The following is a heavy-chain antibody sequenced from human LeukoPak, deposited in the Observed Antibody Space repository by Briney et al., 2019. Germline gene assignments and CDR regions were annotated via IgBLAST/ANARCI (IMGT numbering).Heavy chain of an antibody. CDR1: GFTFSSYG. CDR3: AKYYGSGTSEGFDP. J-gene: IGHJ5*02. V-gene: IGHV3-23*01. CDR2: ISGSGGST. Sequence: AGGSLRLSCAASGFTFSSYGMSWVRQAPGKGLEWVSAISGSGGSTYYADSVKGRFTISRDNSKNTLFLQMNSLRAEDTAVYYCAKYYGSGTSEGFDPWGQGTLVTVSS. D-gene: IGHD3-10*01.